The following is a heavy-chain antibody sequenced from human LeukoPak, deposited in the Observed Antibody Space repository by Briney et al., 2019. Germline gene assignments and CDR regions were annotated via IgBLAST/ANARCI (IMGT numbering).Heavy chain of an antibody. V-gene: IGHV3-21*01. D-gene: IGHD6-13*01. CDR1: GFTFSSYS. CDR3: ARGTIAAAGTEEDY. Sequence: KAGGSLRLSCAASGFTFSSYSMNWVRQAPGKGLEWVSSISSSSSYMYYADSVKGRFTISRDNAKNSLYLQMNSLRAEDTAVYYCARGTIAAAGTEEDYWGQGTLVTVSS. CDR2: ISSSSSYM. J-gene: IGHJ4*02.